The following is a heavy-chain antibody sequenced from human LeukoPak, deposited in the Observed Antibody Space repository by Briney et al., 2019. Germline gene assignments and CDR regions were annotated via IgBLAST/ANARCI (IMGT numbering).Heavy chain of an antibody. CDR2: ISSSSSYI. D-gene: IGHD3-10*01. CDR1: GFTFSSYS. J-gene: IGHJ4*02. CDR3: ARDEASGSEIDY. Sequence: PGGSLRLSCAASGFTFSSYSMNWVRQAPGKGLEWVSSISSSSSYIYYADSVKGRFTISRDNAKNSLYLQMNSLRAEDTAVYYCARDEASGSEIDYWGQGTLVTVSS. V-gene: IGHV3-21*01.